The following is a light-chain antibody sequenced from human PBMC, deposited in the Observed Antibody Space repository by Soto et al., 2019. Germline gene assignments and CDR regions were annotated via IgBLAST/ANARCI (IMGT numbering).Light chain of an antibody. Sequence: DIQMTQSPSTLSASVGDRVTITCRASQSINNWLAWYQQKPGKAPKLLIYKVSTLEGGVPSRFSGSGSGTEFPLTISNLQHDDFATYYCQKYNSYWTFGQGTKVEIK. CDR1: QSINNW. CDR2: KVS. J-gene: IGKJ1*01. V-gene: IGKV1-5*03. CDR3: QKYNSYWT.